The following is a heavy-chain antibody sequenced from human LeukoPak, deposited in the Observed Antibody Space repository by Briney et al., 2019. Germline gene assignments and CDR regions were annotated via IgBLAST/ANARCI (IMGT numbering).Heavy chain of an antibody. Sequence: ASAKVSCKASGYTFTGYYMHWVRQAPGQGLEWMGWINPNSGGTNYAQKFQGRVTMTRDTSISTAYMELSRLRSDDTAVYYCARTSSSWPTDAFDIWGQGTMVTVSS. V-gene: IGHV1-2*02. CDR1: GYTFTGYY. CDR3: ARTSSSWPTDAFDI. CDR2: INPNSGGT. D-gene: IGHD6-13*01. J-gene: IGHJ3*02.